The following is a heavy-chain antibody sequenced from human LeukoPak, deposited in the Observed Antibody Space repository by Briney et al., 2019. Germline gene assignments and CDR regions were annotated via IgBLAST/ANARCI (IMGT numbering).Heavy chain of an antibody. Sequence: SETLSLTCTVSGGSISTYYWSWIRQPAGKGLEWIGRSYTSGSSNYNPSLKSRVTISVDKSKNQFSLKLSSVTAADTAVYYCARAPLRYCSGGSCYSDFDYWGQGTLVTVSS. J-gene: IGHJ4*02. CDR2: SYTSGSS. CDR1: GGSISTYY. V-gene: IGHV4-4*07. D-gene: IGHD2-15*01. CDR3: ARAPLRYCSGGSCYSDFDY.